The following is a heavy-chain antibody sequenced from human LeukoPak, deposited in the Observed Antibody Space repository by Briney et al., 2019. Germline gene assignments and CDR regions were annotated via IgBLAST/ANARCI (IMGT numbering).Heavy chain of an antibody. J-gene: IGHJ4*02. V-gene: IGHV1-58*02. D-gene: IGHD6-13*01. CDR3: AADGWESSS. Sequence: SVKVSCKASGFTFTSSAMQWVRQARGQRLERIGWFVVGGGNTNYAQKFQERVTITRDMSTSTAYMELSSLRSEDTAVYYCAADGWESSSWGQGTLVTVSS. CDR2: FVVGGGNT. CDR1: GFTFTSSA.